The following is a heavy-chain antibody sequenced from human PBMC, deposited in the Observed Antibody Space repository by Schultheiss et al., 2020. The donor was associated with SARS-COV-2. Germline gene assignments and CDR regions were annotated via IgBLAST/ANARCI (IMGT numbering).Heavy chain of an antibody. CDR1: GFTFSGNA. CDR3: AKDDIDSSGWALDH. V-gene: IGHV3-23*01. J-gene: IGHJ4*02. D-gene: IGHD3-22*01. Sequence: GGSLRLSCAASGFTFSGNAMTWVRQAPGKGLEWVSAFSGSAGATYYANSVKGRFTISRDNSNNTLYLQMNSLRVEDTAVYYCAKDDIDSSGWALDHWGRGILVTVAS. CDR2: FSGSAGAT.